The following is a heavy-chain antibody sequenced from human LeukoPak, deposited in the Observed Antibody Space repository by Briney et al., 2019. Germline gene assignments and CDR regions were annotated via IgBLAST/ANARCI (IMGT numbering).Heavy chain of an antibody. CDR3: AKDVHNYGMDV. J-gene: IGHJ6*04. Sequence: KASETLSLTCTVSGGSISSYYWSWIRQPPGKGLEWIGYIYYSGSTYYNPSLKSRVTISVDTSKNQFSLKLSSVTAADTAVYYCAKDVHNYGMDVWGKGTTVTVSS. CDR1: GGSISSYY. V-gene: IGHV4-59*01. CDR2: IYYSGST. D-gene: IGHD2-21*01.